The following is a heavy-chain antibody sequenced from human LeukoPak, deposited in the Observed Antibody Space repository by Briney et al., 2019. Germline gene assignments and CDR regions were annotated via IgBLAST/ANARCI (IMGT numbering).Heavy chain of an antibody. CDR1: GGSISTYF. D-gene: IGHD3-22*01. V-gene: IGHV4-59*01. CDR2: IDYSAYT. Sequence: SETLSLTCTVSGGSISTYFWTWIRQPPGKGLEWIGYIDYSAYTKYNPSLKSRVTISVDTSKNQFSLSLSSLTAADTAVYYCAREVSRGRSGYQIDYWGPGTLVTVSS. CDR3: AREVSRGRSGYQIDY. J-gene: IGHJ4*02.